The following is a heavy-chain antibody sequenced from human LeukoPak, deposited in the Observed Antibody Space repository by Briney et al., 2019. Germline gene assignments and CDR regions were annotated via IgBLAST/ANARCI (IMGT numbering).Heavy chain of an antibody. CDR2: IIPIFGTA. Sequence: GASVKVSCKASGGTFSSYAISWVRQAPGQGLEWMGGIIPIFGTANYAQKFQGRVTITTDESTSTAYMGLSSLRSEDTAVYYCARGTRADDAFDIWGQGTMVTVSS. V-gene: IGHV1-69*05. D-gene: IGHD1-26*01. CDR1: GGTFSSYA. J-gene: IGHJ3*02. CDR3: ARGTRADDAFDI.